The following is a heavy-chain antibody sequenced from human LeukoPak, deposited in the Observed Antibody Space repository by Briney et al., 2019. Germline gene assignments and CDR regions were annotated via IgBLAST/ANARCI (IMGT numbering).Heavy chain of an antibody. J-gene: IGHJ4*02. CDR3: ARDHEDTAHGLD. CDR1: GGTFSSYA. Sequence: SSVKVSCKASGGTFSSYAISWVRQAPGQGLEWMGRIIPIFGIANYAQKFQGRVTITADKSTSTAYMGLSSLRSEDTAVYYCARDHEDTAHGLDWGQGTLVIVSS. CDR2: IIPIFGIA. D-gene: IGHD5-18*01. V-gene: IGHV1-69*04.